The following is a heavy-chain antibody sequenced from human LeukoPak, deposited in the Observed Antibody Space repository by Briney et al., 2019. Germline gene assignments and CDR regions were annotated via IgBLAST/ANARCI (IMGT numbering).Heavy chain of an antibody. CDR3: ARGIRSSSWYHYYYYGMDV. J-gene: IGHJ6*02. D-gene: IGHD6-13*01. V-gene: IGHV1-8*01. CDR1: GYTFTSYD. CDR2: MNPNSGNT. Sequence: GASVKVSCKASGYTFTSYDINWVRQATGQGLEWMGWMNPNSGNTGYAQKFQGRVTMTRNTSISTAYMELSSLRSEDTAVYYCARGIRSSSWYHYYYYGMDVWGQGTTVTVSS.